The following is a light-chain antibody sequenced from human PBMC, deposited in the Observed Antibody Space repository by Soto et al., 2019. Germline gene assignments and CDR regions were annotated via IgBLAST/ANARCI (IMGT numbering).Light chain of an antibody. CDR3: QHDYNLPLT. CDR1: QSVSSSY. V-gene: IGKV3D-7*01. J-gene: IGKJ4*01. CDR2: VAS. Sequence: PGERVTLSCRASQSVSSSYLTWYQQKPGQAPRLLIYVASTKATSIPARFSGRGSGTDFTLTISSLQPEDFAVYYCQHDYNLPLTFGGGTKVEIK.